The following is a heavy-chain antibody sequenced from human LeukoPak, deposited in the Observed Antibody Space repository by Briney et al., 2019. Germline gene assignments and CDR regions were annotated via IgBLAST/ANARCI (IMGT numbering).Heavy chain of an antibody. Sequence: SETLSLTCSVSGGSISIYYWSWIRQPAGKGLEWIGHIYTSGSTNYNPSLKSRVTISVDTSKNQFSLKLSSVTAADTAVYYCARHRGYYDSPNWFDPWGQGTLVTVSS. J-gene: IGHJ5*02. CDR3: ARHRGYYDSPNWFDP. CDR1: GGSISIYY. V-gene: IGHV4-4*08. D-gene: IGHD3-22*01. CDR2: IYTSGST.